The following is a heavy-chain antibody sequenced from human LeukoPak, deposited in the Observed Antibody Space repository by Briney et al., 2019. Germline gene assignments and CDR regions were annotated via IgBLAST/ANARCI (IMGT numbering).Heavy chain of an antibody. J-gene: IGHJ4*02. CDR2: ISGGSDTT. Sequence: GGSLRLSCAASGFTVSSNYMSWVRQAPGKGLEWVSAISGGSDTTYYADSVKGRFTISRDSSRNTLYLQMSSLRSEDTAVYYCAKEPVDWGQGTLVTVPS. V-gene: IGHV3-23*01. CDR3: AKEPVD. CDR1: GFTVSSNY.